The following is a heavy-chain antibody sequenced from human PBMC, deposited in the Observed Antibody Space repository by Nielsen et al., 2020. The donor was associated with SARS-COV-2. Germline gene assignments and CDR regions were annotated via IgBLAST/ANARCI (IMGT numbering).Heavy chain of an antibody. J-gene: IGHJ4*02. Sequence: GGSLKISCAASGFTFSSYWMSWVRQAPGKGLEWVANIKQDGSEKYYVDSVKGRFTISRDNAKNSLYLQMNSLRAEDTAVYYCARGGYSSGWYVGSSFDYWGQGTLVTVSS. CDR3: ARGGYSSGWYVGSSFDY. D-gene: IGHD6-19*01. V-gene: IGHV3-7*01. CDR1: GFTFSSYW. CDR2: IKQDGSEK.